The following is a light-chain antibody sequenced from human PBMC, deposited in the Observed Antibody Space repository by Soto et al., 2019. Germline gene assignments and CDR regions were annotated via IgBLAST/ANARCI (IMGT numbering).Light chain of an antibody. J-gene: IGKJ2*01. CDR2: GAS. V-gene: IGKV3-15*01. CDR1: QSINSE. CDR3: QQGHNWPLT. Sequence: EIVMTQSPATLSLSPGERAALSCRASQSINSELAWYQQKPGQPPRLLIYGASTRATGVPARFTGSESGSEFTLTISGLQSEDFAVYYCQQGHNWPLTFGHGTRLE.